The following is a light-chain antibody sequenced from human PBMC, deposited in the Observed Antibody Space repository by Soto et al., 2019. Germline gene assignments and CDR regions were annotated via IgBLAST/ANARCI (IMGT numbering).Light chain of an antibody. CDR1: QSIGSY. J-gene: IGKJ3*01. Sequence: DIQITQSPSSLSASVGDIVTITCRASQSIGSYLYWFQQKPGNAPKLLVYAATSLQSGGPSRFSGSGSGTDFTLTISSLQPQDFATYYCQESYSVPFFSFGPGTKVDIK. CDR3: QESYSVPFFS. V-gene: IGKV1-39*01. CDR2: AAT.